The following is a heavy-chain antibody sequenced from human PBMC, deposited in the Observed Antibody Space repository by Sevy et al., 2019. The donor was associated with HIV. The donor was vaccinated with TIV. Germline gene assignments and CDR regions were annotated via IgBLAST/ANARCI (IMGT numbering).Heavy chain of an antibody. D-gene: IGHD2-2*01. CDR2: IYSDGST. V-gene: IGHV3-66*01. CDR1: GFTVSNNY. CDR3: ARASGDCSNTNCQLWLYYYYYYGMDV. Sequence: GGSLRLSCVASGFTVSNNYMSWVRQAPGKGLEWVSVIYSDGSTFYADSMKGRFTISRDNSKNTLYLQMNSLRVEDTAVYYCARASGDCSNTNCQLWLYYYYYYGMDVWGQGTTVTVSS. J-gene: IGHJ6*02.